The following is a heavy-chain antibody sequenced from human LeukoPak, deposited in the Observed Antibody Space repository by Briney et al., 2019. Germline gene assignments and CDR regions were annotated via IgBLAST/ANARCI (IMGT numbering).Heavy chain of an antibody. CDR1: GFTFSSYG. J-gene: IGHJ3*02. V-gene: IGHV3-30*18. CDR2: ISYDGSNK. CDR3: AKGLESVYSLDAFDI. D-gene: IGHD1-26*01. Sequence: PGGSLRLSCAASGFTFSSYGMHWVRQAPGEGLEWVAVISYDGSNKYYADSVKGRFTISRDNSKNTLYLQMNSLRAEDTAVYYCAKGLESVYSLDAFDIWGQGTMVTVSS.